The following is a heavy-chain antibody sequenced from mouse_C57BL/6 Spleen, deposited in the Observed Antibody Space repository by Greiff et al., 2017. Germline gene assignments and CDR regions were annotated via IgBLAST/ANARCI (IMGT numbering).Heavy chain of an antibody. Sequence: QVTLKVSGPGILQPSQTLSLTCSFSGFSLSTFGMGVGWIRQPSGKGLEWLGVIWGVGSTNYNSALKSRLSISKDNSKSQVFLKMNSLQTDDTAMYYCASEGDYDGWFAYWGQGTLVTVSA. J-gene: IGHJ3*01. D-gene: IGHD2-4*01. V-gene: IGHV2-6*01. CDR1: GFSLSTFG. CDR2: IWGVGST. CDR3: ASEGDYDGWFAY.